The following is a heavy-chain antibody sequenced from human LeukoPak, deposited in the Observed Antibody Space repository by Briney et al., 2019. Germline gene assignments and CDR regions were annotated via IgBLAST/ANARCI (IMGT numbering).Heavy chain of an antibody. CDR3: ARAFDTVANGDY. Sequence: ASVKVSCKASGYTFTSYAMHWVRQAPGQRLDWMGWINAGNGNTKYSQKFQGRVTITRDTSASTAYMELSSLRSEDTAVYYCARAFDTVANGDYWGQGTLVTVSS. V-gene: IGHV1-3*01. D-gene: IGHD2-15*01. CDR2: INAGNGNT. CDR1: GYTFTSYA. J-gene: IGHJ4*02.